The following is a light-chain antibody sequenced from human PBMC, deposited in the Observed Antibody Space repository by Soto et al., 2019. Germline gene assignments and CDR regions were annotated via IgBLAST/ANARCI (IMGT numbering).Light chain of an antibody. J-gene: IGKJ4*01. CDR2: DVS. CDR3: QQRSNWPPLT. CDR1: QSVSSY. Sequence: EIVLTQSPATLSLSPGERATLSCRASQSVSSYLAWYQQRPGQAPRLLIYDVSNRATGIPGRFSGSGSGTDFTLTISSLEPEDFAVYYCQQRSNWPPLTFGGGTKVEIK. V-gene: IGKV3-11*01.